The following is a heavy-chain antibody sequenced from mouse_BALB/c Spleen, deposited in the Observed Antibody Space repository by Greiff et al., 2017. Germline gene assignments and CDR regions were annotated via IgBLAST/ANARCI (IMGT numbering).Heavy chain of an antibody. V-gene: IGHV3-8*02. Sequence: DVKLVESGPSLVKPSQTLSLTCSVTGDSITSGYWNWIRKFPGNKLEYMGYISYSGSTYYNPSLKSRISITRDTSKNQYYLQLNSVTTEDTATYYCARYLYGSSSYAMDYWGQGTSVTVSS. CDR2: ISYSGST. D-gene: IGHD1-1*01. CDR1: GDSITSGY. CDR3: ARYLYGSSSYAMDY. J-gene: IGHJ4*01.